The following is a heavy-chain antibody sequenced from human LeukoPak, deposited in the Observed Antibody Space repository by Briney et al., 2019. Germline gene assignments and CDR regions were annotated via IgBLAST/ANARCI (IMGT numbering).Heavy chain of an antibody. J-gene: IGHJ4*02. Sequence: ASVKVSCKASGYTFTSYGISWVRQAPGQGLEWMGWSSAYNGNTNYAQKLQGRVTMTTDTSTSTAYMELRSLRSDDTAVYYCARDRYSYETAPEFGYWGQGTLVTVSS. CDR3: ARDRYSYETAPEFGY. CDR1: GYTFTSYG. V-gene: IGHV1-18*01. D-gene: IGHD5-18*01. CDR2: SSAYNGNT.